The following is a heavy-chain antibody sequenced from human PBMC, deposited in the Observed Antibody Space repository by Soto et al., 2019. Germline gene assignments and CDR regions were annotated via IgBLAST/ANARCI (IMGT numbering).Heavy chain of an antibody. Sequence: SETLSLTCSVSGDSITTNGYYWGWIRQPPGKGLQWIGNVYWTGSTFSHPSLTSRVFISVDTSKSEFSLRVAFVTAADTAVYYCARLRYTYGMLIDYWGPGTLVTVSS. J-gene: IGHJ4*02. CDR1: GDSITTNGYY. CDR3: ARLRYTYGMLIDY. CDR2: VYWTGST. D-gene: IGHD2-8*01. V-gene: IGHV4-39*01.